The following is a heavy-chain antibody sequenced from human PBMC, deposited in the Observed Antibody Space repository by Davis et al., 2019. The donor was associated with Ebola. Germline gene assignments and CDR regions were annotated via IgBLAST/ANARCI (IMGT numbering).Heavy chain of an antibody. CDR3: AFNPHYYDSSGYYNNWFDP. J-gene: IGHJ5*02. V-gene: IGHV1-46*01. Sequence: ASVKVSCKASGGTFSSYAISWVRQAPGQGLEWMGIINPSGGSTSYAQKFQGRVTMTRDTSTSTAYMELSSLRSEDTAVYYCAFNPHYYDSSGYYNNWFDPWGQGTLVTVSS. CDR2: INPSGGST. CDR1: GGTFSSYA. D-gene: IGHD3-22*01.